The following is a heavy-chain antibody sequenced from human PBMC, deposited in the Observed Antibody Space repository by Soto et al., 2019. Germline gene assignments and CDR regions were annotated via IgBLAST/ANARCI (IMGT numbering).Heavy chain of an antibody. J-gene: IGHJ5*02. CDR3: ARHNYYYGSENLLSWFDP. V-gene: IGHV4-39*01. CDR2: IFYVGST. Sequence: SETLSLTCSVSGDSITSGYDHWGWIRQPPGKGLEWIGSIFYVGSTYHNPSLKTRVTMSVDSSKNQFSLKLSSVTAADTAIYYCARHNYYYGSENLLSWFDPWGQGTLVTVSS. CDR1: GDSITSGYDH. D-gene: IGHD3-22*01.